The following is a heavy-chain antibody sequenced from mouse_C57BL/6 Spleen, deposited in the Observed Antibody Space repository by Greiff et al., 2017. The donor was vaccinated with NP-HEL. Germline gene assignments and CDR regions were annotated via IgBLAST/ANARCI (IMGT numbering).Heavy chain of an antibody. V-gene: IGHV1-15*01. CDR1: GYTFTDYE. D-gene: IGHD3-1*01. Sequence: QVQLQQSGAELVRPGASVTLSCKASGYTFTDYEMHWVKQTPVHGLEWIGAIDPETGGTAYNQKFKGKAILTADKSSSTAYMELRSLTSEDSAVYYCAREERGYSFAYWGQGTLVTVSA. CDR3: AREERGYSFAY. J-gene: IGHJ3*01. CDR2: IDPETGGT.